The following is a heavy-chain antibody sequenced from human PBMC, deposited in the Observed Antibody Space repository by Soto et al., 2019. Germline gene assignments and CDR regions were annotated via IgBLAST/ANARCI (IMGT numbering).Heavy chain of an antibody. CDR3: TRYIVQPARYFDC. D-gene: IGHD5-12*01. Sequence: EVQLVESGGGLVKPGGSLRLSCAASGFAFSNTWMNWVRQAPGKGLEWVGRIKSNTEGGTAEYAAPVKGRFTISRDDSKTTLYLQMNSLHTEDTGVYFCTRYIVQPARYFDCWGQGVLVTVSS. J-gene: IGHJ4*02. V-gene: IGHV3-15*07. CDR2: IKSNTEGGTA. CDR1: GFAFSNTW.